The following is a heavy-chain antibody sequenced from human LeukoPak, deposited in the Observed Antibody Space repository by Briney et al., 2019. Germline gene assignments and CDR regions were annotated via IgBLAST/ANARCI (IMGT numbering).Heavy chain of an antibody. CDR1: GGSISGSSYY. CDR2: INHSGST. D-gene: IGHD4-17*01. Sequence: PSETLSLTCTVSGGSISGSSYYWSWIRQPPGKGLEWIGEINHSGSTNYNPSLKSRVTISVDTSKNQFSLKLSSVTAADTAVYYCARGDNDYGDFPSFDYWGQGTLVTVSS. CDR3: ARGDNDYGDFPSFDY. J-gene: IGHJ4*02. V-gene: IGHV4-39*07.